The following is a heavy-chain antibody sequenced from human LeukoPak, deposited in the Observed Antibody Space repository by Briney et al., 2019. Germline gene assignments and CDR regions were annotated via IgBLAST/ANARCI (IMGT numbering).Heavy chain of an antibody. CDR3: ARDFVSSWDSYSYGMDV. Sequence: PGGSLRLSCAASGFTFSSNPMNWVRQAPGKGLEWVSSISRSSSYIYYADSGKGRFTISRDNAKNSLYLQMNSLRAEDTAVYYCARDFVSSWDSYSYGMDVWGQGTTVTVSS. J-gene: IGHJ6*02. CDR2: ISRSSSYI. D-gene: IGHD6-13*01. CDR1: GFTFSSNP. V-gene: IGHV3-21*01.